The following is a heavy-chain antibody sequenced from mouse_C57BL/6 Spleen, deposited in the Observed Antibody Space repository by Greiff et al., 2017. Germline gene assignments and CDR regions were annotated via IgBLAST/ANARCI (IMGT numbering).Heavy chain of an antibody. Sequence: DVKLVESGEGLVKPGGSLKLSCAASGFTFSSYAMSWVRQTPEKRLEWVAYISSGGDYIYYADTVKGRFTISRDNARNTLYLQMSSLKSEDTAMYYCTRDGGYYGSSYVAWFAYGGQGTLVTVSA. J-gene: IGHJ3*01. CDR1: GFTFSSYA. CDR2: ISSGGDYI. D-gene: IGHD1-1*01. V-gene: IGHV5-9-1*02. CDR3: TRDGGYYGSSYVAWFAY.